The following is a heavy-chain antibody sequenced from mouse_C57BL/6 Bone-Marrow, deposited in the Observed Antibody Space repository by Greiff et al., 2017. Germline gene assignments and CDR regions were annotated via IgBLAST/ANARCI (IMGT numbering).Heavy chain of an antibody. J-gene: IGHJ2*01. Sequence: EVKLMESGGDLVKPGGSLKLSCAASGFTFSSYGMSWVRQTPDKRLEWVATISSGVSYTYYPDSVKGRFTISRDNAKNTLYLQMSSLKSEDTAMYYCARRCLDYWGQGTTLTVSS. CDR1: GFTFSSYG. V-gene: IGHV5-6*02. CDR3: ARRCLDY. CDR2: ISSGVSYT.